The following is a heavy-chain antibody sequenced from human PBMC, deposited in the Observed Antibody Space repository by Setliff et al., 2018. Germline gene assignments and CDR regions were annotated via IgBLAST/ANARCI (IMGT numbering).Heavy chain of an antibody. J-gene: IGHJ5*02. V-gene: IGHV1-3*01. CDR2: INAGNGNT. CDR1: GYTFTNYA. Sequence: GASVKASCKASGYTFTNYAIHWVRQAPGQRLEWMGWINAGNGNTKYSQKFQGRVTITRDTFASTAYMELSSLRSEDTAVYYCARDTYIGDFWSGYYIQGRFDPWGQGTLVTVSS. D-gene: IGHD3-3*01. CDR3: ARDTYIGDFWSGYYIQGRFDP.